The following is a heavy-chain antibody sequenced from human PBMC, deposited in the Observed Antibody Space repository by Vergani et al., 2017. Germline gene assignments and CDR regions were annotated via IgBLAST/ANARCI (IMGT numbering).Heavy chain of an antibody. CDR2: VENSGYS. J-gene: IGHJ4*02. V-gene: IGHV4-59*01. CDR3: SRSIVSRNPPDYFDN. D-gene: IGHD1-14*01. Sequence: QVQLQESGPGLVRPSETLSLTCTVSGGSLSGYYWNWIRQTPGEGLEWIGYVENSGYSNYNSSLKTRVSMSSDTSNNQFSLMLSSVTVADTAVYYCSRSIVSRNPPDYFDNWGQGTLVTVSS. CDR1: GGSLSGYY.